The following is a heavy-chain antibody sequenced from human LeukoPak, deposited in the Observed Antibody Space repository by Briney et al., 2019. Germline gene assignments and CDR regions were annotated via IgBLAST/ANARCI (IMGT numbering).Heavy chain of an antibody. J-gene: IGHJ4*02. D-gene: IGHD6-6*01. Sequence: ASVKVSCKASGYTFTSYYMHWVRQAPGQGLEWMGIINPSGGSTSYAQKFQGRVNMTRDMSTSTVYMELSSLRSEDTAVYYCARDLRGSSSSYYFDYWGQGTLVTVSS. V-gene: IGHV1-46*01. CDR2: INPSGGST. CDR1: GYTFTSYY. CDR3: ARDLRGSSSSYYFDY.